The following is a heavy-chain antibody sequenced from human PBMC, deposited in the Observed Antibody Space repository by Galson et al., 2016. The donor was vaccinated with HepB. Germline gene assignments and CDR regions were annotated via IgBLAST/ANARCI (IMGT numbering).Heavy chain of an antibody. D-gene: IGHD3-22*01. Sequence: SLRLSCAASGFSFSASWMTWVRQAPGKGLEWVANIKGDGTKTNYVDSVKGRFTISRDNGKNSLYLQMNSLRAEATAVYYCAKDKSIYLDRRDGMDVWGQGTSVTVSS. CDR1: GFSFSASW. V-gene: IGHV3-7*03. CDR3: AKDKSIYLDRRDGMDV. CDR2: IKGDGTKT. J-gene: IGHJ6*02.